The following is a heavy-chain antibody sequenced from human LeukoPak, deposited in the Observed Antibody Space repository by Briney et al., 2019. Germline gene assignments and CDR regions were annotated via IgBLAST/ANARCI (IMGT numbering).Heavy chain of an antibody. D-gene: IGHD5-24*01. J-gene: IGHJ4*02. V-gene: IGHV4-39*01. CDR3: ARHSWDGYLGGGQRYFEY. Sequence: NPSEPLSLTCTVSGGFISSSSYYWRWIRQPPAKGLECIWSTYYNRSTYYNPSLKSQVTKSEYTSNNQSSLNQTSVTAADTTLYWCARHSWDGYLGGGQRYFEYCGQGNLFTVSS. CDR1: GGFISSSSYY. CDR2: TYYNRST.